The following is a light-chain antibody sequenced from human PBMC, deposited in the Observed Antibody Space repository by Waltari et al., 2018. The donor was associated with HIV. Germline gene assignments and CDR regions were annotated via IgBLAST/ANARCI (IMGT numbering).Light chain of an antibody. V-gene: IGKV3-11*01. CDR3: QQRRNWPPGAT. J-gene: IGKJ4*01. CDR2: GAS. CDR1: QSVSSY. Sequence: EIVLTQSPATLSLSPGERATLSCRASQSVSSYLAWYQQKPGQAPKLLIYGASNRATGITARFSGSGSGTDVTLTISSLEPEDFAVYYCQQRRNWPPGATFGGGTKVEIK.